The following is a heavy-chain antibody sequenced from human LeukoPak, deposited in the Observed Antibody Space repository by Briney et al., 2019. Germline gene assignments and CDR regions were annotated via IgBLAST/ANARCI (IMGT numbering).Heavy chain of an antibody. D-gene: IGHD5-18*01. J-gene: IGHJ4*02. CDR2: IKGDGSST. CDR3: ARDGYSFGHDFDY. CDR1: GFTFSSYW. Sequence: GGSLRLSCAASGFTFSSYWMHWVRHTPGKGLVWVSRIKGDGSSTSYADSVKGRFTISRDNAKNTLYLQMNSLRAEDTAVYYCARDGYSFGHDFDYWGQGTLVTVPS. V-gene: IGHV3-74*01.